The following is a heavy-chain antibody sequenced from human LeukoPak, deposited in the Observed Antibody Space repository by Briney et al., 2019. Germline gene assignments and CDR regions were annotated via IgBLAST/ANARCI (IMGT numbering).Heavy chain of an antibody. CDR1: GFTFSSYS. V-gene: IGHV3-48*01. Sequence: PGGSLRLSCAASGFTFSSYSMNWVRQAPGKGLEWVSYISHSSSTIYYADSVKGRFTISRDNAKKSLYLQMNSLRAEDSAVYYCVKDTPLDYWGQGTLVIVSS. CDR3: VKDTPLDY. J-gene: IGHJ4*02. CDR2: ISHSSSTI.